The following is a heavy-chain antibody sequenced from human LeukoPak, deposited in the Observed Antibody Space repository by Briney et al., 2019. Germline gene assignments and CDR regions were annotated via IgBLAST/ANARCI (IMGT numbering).Heavy chain of an antibody. D-gene: IGHD3-10*01. CDR3: ARDFMMVRGVSTGYYFDY. J-gene: IGHJ4*02. Sequence: PGRSLRLSCAASGFTFSSYGMHWVRQAPGKGLEWVAVIWNDGSNKYYADSVKGRFTISRDNSKNTLYLQMNSLRAEDTAVYYCARDFMMVRGVSTGYYFDYWGQGTLVTVSS. V-gene: IGHV3-33*01. CDR1: GFTFSSYG. CDR2: IWNDGSNK.